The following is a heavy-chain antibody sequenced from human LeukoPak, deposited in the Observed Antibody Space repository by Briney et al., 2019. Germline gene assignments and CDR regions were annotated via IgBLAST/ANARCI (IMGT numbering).Heavy chain of an antibody. V-gene: IGHV3-23*01. CDR2: ISSRGCSR. J-gene: IGHJ5*02. CDR1: VCTFSTYE. D-gene: IGHD6-13*01. Sequence: PGGSLSLPCAACVCTFSTYEMSGVRPAPGKGLEGVSSISSRGCSRDFADSVKGRFTISRDNSKNTLYLQMNSLRPEHTGVYYCASTYSSSWSVPWFDPWGQGTLVTVSS. CDR3: ASTYSSSWSVPWFDP.